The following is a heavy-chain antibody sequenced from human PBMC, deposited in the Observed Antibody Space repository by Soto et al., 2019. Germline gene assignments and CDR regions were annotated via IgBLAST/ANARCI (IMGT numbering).Heavy chain of an antibody. J-gene: IGHJ5*02. CDR1: GFSIQTSYF. CDR3: ARGRGRYSSGWSWFDP. CDR2: ISHSGRA. V-gene: IGHV4-38-2*01. D-gene: IGHD6-19*01. Sequence: SETLSLTCGVSGFSIQTSYFWGWIRQPPGKGLEWIGLISHSGRAISHPSFASRATISLDTTNNAFSLTLTSVTAADTAVYFCARGRGRYSSGWSWFDPWGQGILVTVSS.